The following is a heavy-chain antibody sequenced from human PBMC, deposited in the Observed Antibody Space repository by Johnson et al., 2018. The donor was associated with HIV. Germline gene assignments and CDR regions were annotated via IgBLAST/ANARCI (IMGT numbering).Heavy chain of an antibody. D-gene: IGHD1-26*01. CDR1: GFTFISYA. Sequence: QVHLVESGGGVVQPGRSLRLSCAASGFTFISYAMHWVRQAPGKGLEWVAVISYDGSNKYYADSVKGRFTIPRDNSKNTLYLQMNSLRAEDTAIYYCARVRAGRENAFDIWGQGTMVTVSS. V-gene: IGHV3-30*04. J-gene: IGHJ3*02. CDR3: ARVRAGRENAFDI. CDR2: ISYDGSNK.